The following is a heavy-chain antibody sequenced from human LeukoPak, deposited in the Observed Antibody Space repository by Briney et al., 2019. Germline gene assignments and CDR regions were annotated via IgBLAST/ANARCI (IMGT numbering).Heavy chain of an antibody. CDR1: GFTFSNAW. CDR2: IKSKTDGGTT. D-gene: IGHD3-22*01. Sequence: GGSLRLSCAASGFTFSNAWTNWVRQAPGKGLEWVGRIKSKTDGGTTDYATPVKGRFTISRDDSKNTLYLQMNSLQTEDTAIYYCTTDFYDTSGYHTFGYWGQGTLVTVSS. CDR3: TTDFYDTSGYHTFGY. J-gene: IGHJ4*02. V-gene: IGHV3-15*07.